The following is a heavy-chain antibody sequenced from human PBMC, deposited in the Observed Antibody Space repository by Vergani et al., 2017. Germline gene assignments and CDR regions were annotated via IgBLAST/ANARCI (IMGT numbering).Heavy chain of an antibody. CDR2: INPNSGGT. V-gene: IGHV1-2*02. Sequence: QVPLVQSGAEVKKPGASVKASCKASGYTFTGYYIHWVRQAPGQGLEWMGWINPNSGGTNYAQKFQGRVTMTRDKSISTVYMELSRLRSDDTAVYYCARYYKVATIAGPNHYYYGLYVWGQGTTVTVSS. CDR3: ARYYKVATIAGPNHYYYGLYV. D-gene: IGHD5-12*01. CDR1: GYTFTGYY. J-gene: IGHJ6*02.